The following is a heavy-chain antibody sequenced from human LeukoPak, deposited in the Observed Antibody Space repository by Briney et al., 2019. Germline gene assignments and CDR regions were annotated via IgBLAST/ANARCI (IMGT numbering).Heavy chain of an antibody. CDR3: ASQTSDKGFDY. Sequence: GGSLRLSCAASRFTFSSYSMSWVRQAPGKGLEWVANIKYDGSDKKYMDSVKGRFTISRDNAKNSLYLHMNSLRVEDTAVYYCASQTSDKGFDYWGQGTLVTASS. CDR1: RFTFSSYS. V-gene: IGHV3-7*05. CDR2: IKYDGSDK. J-gene: IGHJ4*02. D-gene: IGHD2-2*01.